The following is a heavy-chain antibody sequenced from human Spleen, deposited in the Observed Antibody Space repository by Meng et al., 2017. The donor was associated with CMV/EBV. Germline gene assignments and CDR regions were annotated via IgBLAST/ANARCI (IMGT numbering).Heavy chain of an antibody. CDR1: GLTFTTYW. J-gene: IGHJ6*02. V-gene: IGHV3-30*03. CDR3: ARGGYEFWSGSLGEYYYYYGMDV. CDR2: IPYDGGNK. D-gene: IGHD3-3*01. Sequence: GESLKISCAASGLTFTTYWMNWVRQAPGKGLEWVAVIPYDGGNKYYADSVKGRFTISRDNSKNTLYLQMNSLRAEDTAVYYCARGGYEFWSGSLGEYYYYYGMDVWGQGTTVTVSS.